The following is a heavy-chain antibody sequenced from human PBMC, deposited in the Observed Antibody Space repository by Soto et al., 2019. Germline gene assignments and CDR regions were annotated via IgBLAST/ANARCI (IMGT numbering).Heavy chain of an antibody. D-gene: IGHD3-10*01. CDR3: ARDPPGMTYYHGSGIYYY. J-gene: IGHJ4*02. V-gene: IGHV1-3*01. CDR1: GYTFTSYA. CDR2: IDGVNGNT. Sequence: QVQLVQSGAEVKKPGASMKVSCKASGYTFTSYALHWVRQAPGQSLEWMGWIDGVNGNTKYSQRFQGRITITRDTSANTAYMELSSLRPEDTAVYYCARDPPGMTYYHGSGIYYYWVQGTLVTVSS.